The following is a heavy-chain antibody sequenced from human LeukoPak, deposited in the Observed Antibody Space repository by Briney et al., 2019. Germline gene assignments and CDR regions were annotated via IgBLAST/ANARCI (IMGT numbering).Heavy chain of an antibody. D-gene: IGHD1-26*01. CDR2: ISFDGSDK. CDR3: AGGPWELLD. Sequence: PGGSLRLSCAASGFSFSSYGMHWVRQAPGKGLEWVALISFDGSDKYYSDSVKGRFTISRDNSRNTLYLQMNSVRVEDTAVYYCAGGPWELLDWGQGILVTVSS. V-gene: IGHV3-30*03. CDR1: GFSFSSYG. J-gene: IGHJ4*02.